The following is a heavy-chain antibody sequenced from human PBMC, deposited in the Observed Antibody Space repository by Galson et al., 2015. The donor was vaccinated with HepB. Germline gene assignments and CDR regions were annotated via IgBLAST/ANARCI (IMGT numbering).Heavy chain of an antibody. CDR3: ARDTNYYGSGSFGH. V-gene: IGHV6-1*01. CDR2: TYCRSKWYN. Sequence: CAISGDSVSSSTAAWNWIRQSPSRGLEWLGRTYCRSKWYNEYAESVRGRITINPDTSKNQFSLQLNSVTPDDAAAYYCARDTNYYGSGSFGHWGQGTLVTVSS. J-gene: IGHJ4*02. CDR1: GDSVSSSTAA. D-gene: IGHD3-10*01.